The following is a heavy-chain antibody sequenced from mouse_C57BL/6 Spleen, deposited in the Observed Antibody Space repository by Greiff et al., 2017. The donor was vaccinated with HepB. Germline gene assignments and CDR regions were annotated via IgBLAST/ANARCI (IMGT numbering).Heavy chain of an antibody. CDR3: ARDEGVDWYFDV. CDR2: INYDGSST. Sequence: EVKLVESEGGLVQPGSSMKLSCTASGFTFSDYYMAWVRQVPEKGLEWVANINYDGSSTYYLDSLKSRFIISRDNAKNILYLQMSSLKSEDTATYYCARDEGVDWYFDVWGTGTTVTVSS. V-gene: IGHV5-16*01. J-gene: IGHJ1*03. CDR1: GFTFSDYY.